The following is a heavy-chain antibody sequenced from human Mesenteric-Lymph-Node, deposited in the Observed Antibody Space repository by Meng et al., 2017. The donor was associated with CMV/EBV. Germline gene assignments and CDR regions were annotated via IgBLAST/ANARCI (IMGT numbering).Heavy chain of an antibody. V-gene: IGHV4-59*08. Sequence: GSISSDYWSWIRQPPGKGLEWIGHTHYSGSTNYNASLRSRVTISLDTSTNQFSLKLSSVTAADTAVYYCARRRGDGYNYGYFYYDFWGQGTLVTVSS. J-gene: IGHJ4*02. CDR2: THYSGST. CDR1: GSISSDY. CDR3: ARRRGDGYNYGYFYYDF. D-gene: IGHD5-24*01.